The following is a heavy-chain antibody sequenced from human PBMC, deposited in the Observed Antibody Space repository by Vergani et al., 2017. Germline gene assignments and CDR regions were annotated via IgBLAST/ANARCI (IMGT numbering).Heavy chain of an antibody. CDR1: GASIRSSNYY. Sequence: QLQLQESGPGLVKPSATLSLTCSVSGASIRSSNYYWGWIRQPPGKGLEWIASIYYSGSTYYNPPLKSRVTISVDTSKNQFSLKLSSVTAADTAVYLCAGHSTVEWLVKLGWIDPWGQGILVTVSS. V-gene: IGHV4-39*01. CDR3: AGHSTVEWLVKLGWIDP. CDR2: IYYSGST. J-gene: IGHJ5*02. D-gene: IGHD6-19*01.